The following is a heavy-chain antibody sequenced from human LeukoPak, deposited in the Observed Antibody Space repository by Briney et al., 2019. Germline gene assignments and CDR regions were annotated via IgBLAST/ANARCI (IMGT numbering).Heavy chain of an antibody. CDR2: INPNSGGT. CDR3: ARGTSGSYYQSLDY. CDR1: GYSFTDYY. Sequence: GASVKVSCKASGYSFTDYYMHWVRQAPGQGLEWMGWINPNSGGTNYAQKFQGRVTMTRDTSISTAYMELSRLRSDDTAVYYCARGTSGSYYQSLDYWGQGTLVTVSS. J-gene: IGHJ4*02. D-gene: IGHD1-26*01. V-gene: IGHV1-2*02.